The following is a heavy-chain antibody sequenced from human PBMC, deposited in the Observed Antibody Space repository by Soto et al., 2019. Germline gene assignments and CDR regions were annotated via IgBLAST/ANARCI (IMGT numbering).Heavy chain of an antibody. J-gene: IGHJ4*02. CDR1: GFTFSSYA. CDR2: ISGSAAST. Sequence: EVQLLESGGGLVQPGGSLRISCAASGFTFSSYAMTWVRQAPGKGLEWVSAISGSAASTYYADSVKGRFTISRDNSKDTVYLQMNSLRADDTAVYYSAKSIVATISFDYWGQGTLVTVSS. V-gene: IGHV3-23*01. D-gene: IGHD5-12*01. CDR3: AKSIVATISFDY.